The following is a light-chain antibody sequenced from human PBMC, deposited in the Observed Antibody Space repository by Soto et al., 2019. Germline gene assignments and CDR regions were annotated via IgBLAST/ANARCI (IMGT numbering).Light chain of an antibody. J-gene: IGLJ3*02. V-gene: IGLV1-40*01. Sequence: QSALTQPPSVSGAPGQTVTISCTGSSSNIGAGYDVHWYQEVPGTAPKLLIYGNSNRPSGVPDRFSGSKSGTSASLAITGLQAEDEADYYCQSYDSSLSAWVFGGGTKLTVL. CDR1: SSNIGAGYD. CDR2: GNS. CDR3: QSYDSSLSAWV.